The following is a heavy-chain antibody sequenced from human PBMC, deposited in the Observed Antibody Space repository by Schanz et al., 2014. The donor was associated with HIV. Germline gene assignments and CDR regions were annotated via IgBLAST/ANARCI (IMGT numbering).Heavy chain of an antibody. V-gene: IGHV3-33*01. CDR2: KWDDGQNK. D-gene: IGHD5-12*01. J-gene: IGHJ4*02. Sequence: QVQLVESGGGVVQPGRSLRLSCAASGFTFSGYGMYWVRQAPGKGPEGMAGKWDDGQNKYYQESVKGRFTISRDNSKNTLYLQMNSLRAEDTAVYYCARGDGGYWYYFDYWGQGTLVTVSS. CDR1: GFTFSGYG. CDR3: ARGDGGYWYYFDY.